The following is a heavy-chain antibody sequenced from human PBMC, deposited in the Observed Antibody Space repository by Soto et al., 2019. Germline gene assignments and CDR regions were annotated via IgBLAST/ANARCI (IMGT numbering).Heavy chain of an antibody. D-gene: IGHD5-12*01. J-gene: IGHJ6*02. Sequence: QVQLVQSGAEVKKPGSSVNVSCKASGGTFSSYAISWVRQAPGQGLEWMGGIIPIFGTANYAQKFQGRVTITADESTSTAYMELSSLRSEDTAVYYCARAHGDGYNYYYYGMDVWGQGTTVTVSS. CDR3: ARAHGDGYNYYYYGMDV. CDR2: IIPIFGTA. CDR1: GGTFSSYA. V-gene: IGHV1-69*12.